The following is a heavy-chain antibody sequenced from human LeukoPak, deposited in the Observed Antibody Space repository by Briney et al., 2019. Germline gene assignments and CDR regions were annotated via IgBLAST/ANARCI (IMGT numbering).Heavy chain of an antibody. CDR3: ARGRPHGNDY. Sequence: PGGSLRLSCAASGFTFSSYAMHWVRQAPGKGLEWVSAINGGGDNTYYADSVKGRFTVSRDNSKNTLYLQMNSLRAEDTAVYYCARGRPHGNDYWGQGTLVTVSS. J-gene: IGHJ4*02. D-gene: IGHD4-23*01. V-gene: IGHV3-23*01. CDR1: GFTFSSYA. CDR2: INGGGDNT.